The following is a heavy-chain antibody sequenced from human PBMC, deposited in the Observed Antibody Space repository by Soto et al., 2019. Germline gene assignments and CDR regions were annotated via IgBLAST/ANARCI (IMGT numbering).Heavy chain of an antibody. D-gene: IGHD3-10*01. CDR2: INPNSGGT. J-gene: IGHJ6*03. CDR1: GYTFTGYY. V-gene: IGHV1-2*04. CDR3: ARGPMVRGIDYYYYMDV. Sequence: ASVKVSCKASGYTFTGYYMHWVRQAPGQGLEWMGWINPNSGGTNYAQKFQGWVTMTRDTSISTAYMGLSRLRSDDTAVYYCARGPMVRGIDYYYYMDVWGKGTTVTVSS.